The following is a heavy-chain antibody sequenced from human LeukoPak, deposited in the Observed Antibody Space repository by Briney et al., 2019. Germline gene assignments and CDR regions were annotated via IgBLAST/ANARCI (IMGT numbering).Heavy chain of an antibody. J-gene: IGHJ4*02. CDR2: IKQDGSEK. CDR3: ARDLGYYGSGSYWDY. V-gene: IGHV3-7*01. D-gene: IGHD3-10*01. CDR1: GFTLSSYS. Sequence: PGGSLRLSCVASGFTLSSYSMSWVRPAPGKGLEWVANIKQDGSEKYYVDSVKGRFTISRDNAKNSLYLQMNSLRAGDTAVYYCARDLGYYGSGSYWDYWGQGTLVTVSS.